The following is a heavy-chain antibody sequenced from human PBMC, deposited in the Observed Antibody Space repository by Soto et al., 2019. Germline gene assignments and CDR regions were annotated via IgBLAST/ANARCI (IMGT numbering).Heavy chain of an antibody. CDR2: IDPSDSYT. J-gene: IGHJ6*02. V-gene: IGHV5-10-1*01. Sequence: PXESLNISCKGSGYSFTSYWISLVRQMPGKGLEWMGRIDPSDSYTNYSPSFQGHVTISADKSISTAYLQWSSLKASDTAMYYCARPDMTTVTNYYYYGMDVWGQGTTVTVSS. CDR1: GYSFTSYW. CDR3: ARPDMTTVTNYYYYGMDV. D-gene: IGHD4-4*01.